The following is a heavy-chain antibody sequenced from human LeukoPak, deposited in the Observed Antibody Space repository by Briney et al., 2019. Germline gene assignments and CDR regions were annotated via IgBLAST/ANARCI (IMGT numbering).Heavy chain of an antibody. J-gene: IGHJ4*02. V-gene: IGHV3-7*01. CDR2: IKHDGGEK. CDR3: ANFRGSSWSLDY. D-gene: IGHD6-13*01. Sequence: GGSLRLSCAASGFTFSRYWMSWVRQAPGKGLEWVANIKHDGGEKYVDSVKGRFTISRDNAKNSLYLQMNSLRAEDTAVYYCANFRGSSWSLDYWGQGTLVTVSS. CDR1: GFTFSRYW.